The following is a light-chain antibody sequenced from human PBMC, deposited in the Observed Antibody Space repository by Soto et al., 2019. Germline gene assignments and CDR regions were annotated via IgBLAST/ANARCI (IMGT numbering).Light chain of an antibody. Sequence: KVMTQSPATLSVSLGEIATLSFMASQSVSSSLAWYQQKPGQAPRLLIYGASTRATGIPARFSGSGSGTEFTLTISRLEPEDYAVYYCQQYGHSLWTFGQGTKVDIK. CDR2: GAS. CDR3: QQYGHSLWT. CDR1: QSVSSS. J-gene: IGKJ1*01. V-gene: IGKV3-15*01.